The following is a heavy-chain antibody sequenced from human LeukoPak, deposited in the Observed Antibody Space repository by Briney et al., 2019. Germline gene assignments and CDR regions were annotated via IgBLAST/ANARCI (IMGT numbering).Heavy chain of an antibody. V-gene: IGHV7-4-1*02. CDR2: INTNTGNP. D-gene: IGHD6-6*01. CDR1: GYTFTSYA. J-gene: IGHJ5*02. CDR3: ARVSRVYSTRGGQNWFDP. Sequence: ASVKVSCKASGYTFTSYAMNWVRQAPGQGLEWMGWINTNTGNPTYAQGFTGRFVFSLDTSVSTAYLQISSLKAEDTAVYYCARVSRVYSTRGGQNWFDPWGQGTLVTVSS.